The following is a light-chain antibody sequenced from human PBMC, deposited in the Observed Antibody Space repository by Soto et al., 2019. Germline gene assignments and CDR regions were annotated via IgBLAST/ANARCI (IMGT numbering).Light chain of an antibody. J-gene: IGKJ1*01. CDR3: QQYNNWPT. V-gene: IGKV3-15*01. CDR2: GAS. CDR1: QSVSSK. Sequence: EIVMTQSPATLSVSEGERATLSCRAGQSVSSKFAWYQQTPGQAPRLLINGASTRATGISDRFSGSGSGTEFTLTISPLPSEDFAVYYCQQYNNWPTFGQGTKVDIK.